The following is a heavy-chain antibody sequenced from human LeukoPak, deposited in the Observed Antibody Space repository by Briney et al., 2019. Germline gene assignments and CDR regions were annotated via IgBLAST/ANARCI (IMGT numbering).Heavy chain of an antibody. CDR3: ASLYSGSYDTGSFDYFNY. CDR1: GGSISSYY. CDR2: IYYSGST. V-gene: IGHV4-59*08. J-gene: IGHJ4*02. Sequence: SETLSLTCTVSGGSISSYYWSWIRQPPGKGLEWIGYIYYSGSTNYNPSLKSRVTISVDTSKNQFSLKLSSVTAADTAVYYCASLYSGSYDTGSFDYFNYWGQGTLVTVSS. D-gene: IGHD1-26*01.